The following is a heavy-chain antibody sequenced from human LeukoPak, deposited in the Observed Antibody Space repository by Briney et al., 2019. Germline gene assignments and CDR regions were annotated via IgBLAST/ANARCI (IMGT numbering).Heavy chain of an antibody. J-gene: IGHJ6*03. CDR3: ARQGRLSIAAAGNKGRGNYYMDV. Sequence: GGSLRLSCAASGFTFSSYGMHWVRQAPGKGLEWVAVISYDGSNKYYADSVKGRFTISIDNSKNTLYLQMNSLRAEDTAVYYCARQGRLSIAAAGNKGRGNYYMDVWGKGTTVTVSS. CDR2: ISYDGSNK. V-gene: IGHV3-30*03. D-gene: IGHD6-13*01. CDR1: GFTFSSYG.